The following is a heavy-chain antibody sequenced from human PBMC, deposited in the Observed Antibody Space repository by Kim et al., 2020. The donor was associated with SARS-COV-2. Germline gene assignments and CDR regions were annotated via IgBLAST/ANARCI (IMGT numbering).Heavy chain of an antibody. J-gene: IGHJ4*02. V-gene: IGHV4-31*03. CDR3: ARVKIGKETHFDY. CDR1: GGSISSGGYY. Sequence: SETLSLTCTVSGGSISSGGYYWSWIRQHPGKGLEWIGYIYYSGSTYYNPSLKSRVTISVDTSKNQFSLKLSSVTAADTAVYYCARVKIGKETHFDYWGQGTLVTVSS. CDR2: IYYSGST.